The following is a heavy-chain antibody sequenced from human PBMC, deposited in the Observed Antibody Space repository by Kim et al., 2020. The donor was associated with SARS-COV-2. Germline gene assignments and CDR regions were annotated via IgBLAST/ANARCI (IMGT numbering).Heavy chain of an antibody. V-gene: IGHV4-59*08. CDR1: GGSISSYY. Sequence: SETLSLTCTVSGGSISSYYWSWIRQPPGKGLEWIGYIYYSGSTNYNPSLKSRVTISVDTSKNQFSLKLSSVTAADTAVYYCARHAALDTYYYYYGMDVWGQGTTVTVSS. D-gene: IGHD5-18*01. J-gene: IGHJ6*02. CDR2: IYYSGST. CDR3: ARHAALDTYYYYYGMDV.